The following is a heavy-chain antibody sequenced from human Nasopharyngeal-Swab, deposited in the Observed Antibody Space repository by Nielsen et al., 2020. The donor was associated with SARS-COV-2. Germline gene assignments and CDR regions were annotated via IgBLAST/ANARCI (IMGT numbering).Heavy chain of an antibody. J-gene: IGHJ4*02. Sequence: ASVKVSCKASGYTFTSYGISWVRQAPGQGLEWMGWISAYNGNTNYAQKLQGRVTMTTDTSTSTAYMELRSLRSDDTAVYYCVRDRLRFLEWLMDYWGQGTLVTVSS. CDR2: ISAYNGNT. CDR3: VRDRLRFLEWLMDY. CDR1: GYTFTSYG. V-gene: IGHV1-18*04. D-gene: IGHD3-3*01.